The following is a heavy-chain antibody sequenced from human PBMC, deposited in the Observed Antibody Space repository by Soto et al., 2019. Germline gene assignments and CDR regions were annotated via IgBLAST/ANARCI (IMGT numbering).Heavy chain of an antibody. CDR3: ERSGWSIDAFDI. V-gene: IGHV3-7*03. Sequence: GGSLRLSCAASGFTFSSYGMHWVRQAPGKGLEWVANIKQDGSEKYYVDSVKGRFTISRDNAKNSLYLQMNSLRAEDTAVYYCERSGWSIDAFDIWGQGTMVTVSS. D-gene: IGHD6-19*01. CDR2: IKQDGSEK. CDR1: GFTFSSYG. J-gene: IGHJ3*02.